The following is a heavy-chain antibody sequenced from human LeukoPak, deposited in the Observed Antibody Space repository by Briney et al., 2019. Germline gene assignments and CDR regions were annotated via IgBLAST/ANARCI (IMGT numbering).Heavy chain of an antibody. CDR3: ARGLNNRKSGRRFDVFEI. CDR2: VYYSGST. D-gene: IGHD1-14*01. V-gene: IGHV4-59*01. J-gene: IGHJ3*02. CDR1: GGSISTYY. Sequence: SETLSLTCTVSGGSISTYYWSWIRQPPGKGLEWIGYVYYSGSTNYNPSLKSRVTISADTSKNQFSLRLRSVTAADTAVYYCARGLNNRKSGRRFDVFEIWGQGTMVTVSS.